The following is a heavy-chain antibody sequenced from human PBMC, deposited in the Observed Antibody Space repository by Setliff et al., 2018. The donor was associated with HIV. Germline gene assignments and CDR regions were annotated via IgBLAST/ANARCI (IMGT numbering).Heavy chain of an antibody. J-gene: IGHJ4*02. D-gene: IGHD3-10*01. CDR2: INTNTGNP. V-gene: IGHV7-4-1*02. CDR1: GYSFTSYA. Sequence: ASVKVSCKASGYSFTSYAINWVRQAPGQGLECMGWINTNTGNPTYAQGFTGRFVFSLDTSVSTAYLQISSLKAEDTALYFCARVGGALLWFGELSHFDYWGQGTLVTVSS. CDR3: ARVGGALLWFGELSHFDY.